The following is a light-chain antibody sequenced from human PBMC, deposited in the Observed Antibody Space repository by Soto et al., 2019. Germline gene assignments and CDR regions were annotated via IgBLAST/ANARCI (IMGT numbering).Light chain of an antibody. V-gene: IGKV3-20*01. CDR2: GAS. CDR1: QSVSSSF. Sequence: EIVLTQSPGTLSLSPGERATLSCRASQSVSSSFLAWYQQKPGQAPRLLIYGASSRATGIPDRFSGSGSGTDVTLTISRREPEDFAVYYCQQYGSSPWTFAQGTKVEIK. CDR3: QQYGSSPWT. J-gene: IGKJ1*01.